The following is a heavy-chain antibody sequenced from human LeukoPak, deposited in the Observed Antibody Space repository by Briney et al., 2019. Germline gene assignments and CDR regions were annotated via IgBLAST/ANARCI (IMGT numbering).Heavy chain of an antibody. CDR2: IRSTGDST. J-gene: IGHJ6*03. Sequence: AGGSLRLSCAASGFTFSSYAITWVRRAPGKGLEWVSSIRSTGDSTFYADSVKGRFTISRDNSKNTVYLLMNSLRTEDTAVYYCGRSRRINASLYYYMDVWGKGTTVTVSS. CDR3: GRSRRINASLYYYMDV. D-gene: IGHD2-15*01. V-gene: IGHV3-23*01. CDR1: GFTFSSYA.